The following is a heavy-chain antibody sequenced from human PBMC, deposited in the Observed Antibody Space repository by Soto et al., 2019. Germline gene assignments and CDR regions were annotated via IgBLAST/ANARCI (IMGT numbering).Heavy chain of an antibody. Sequence: EVQLVESGGGLVKPGGSLRLSCAASGFTFSSYSMNWVRQAPGKGLEWVSSISSSSGYIYYADSVRGRFTISRDNAQNSLFLQMNSLRAEDTAVYHCARDRVVAGIGEVDYWGQGTLVAVSS. CDR2: ISSSSGYI. CDR1: GFTFSSYS. CDR3: ARDRVVAGIGEVDY. D-gene: IGHD6-19*01. J-gene: IGHJ4*02. V-gene: IGHV3-21*01.